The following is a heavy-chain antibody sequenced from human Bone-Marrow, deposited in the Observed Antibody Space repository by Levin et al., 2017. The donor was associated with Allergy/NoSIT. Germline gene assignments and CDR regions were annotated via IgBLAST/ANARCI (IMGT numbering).Heavy chain of an antibody. D-gene: IGHD4-11*01. J-gene: IGHJ5*02. CDR3: ARDGDSNSYNWFDP. CDR1: GFTFSSYG. CDR2: IWYDGSNK. Sequence: GGSLRLSCAASGFTFSSYGMHWVRQAPGKGLEWVAVIWYDGSNKYYADSVKGRFTISRDNSKNTLYLQMNSLRAEDTAVYYCARDGDSNSYNWFDPWGQGTLVTVSS. V-gene: IGHV3-33*01.